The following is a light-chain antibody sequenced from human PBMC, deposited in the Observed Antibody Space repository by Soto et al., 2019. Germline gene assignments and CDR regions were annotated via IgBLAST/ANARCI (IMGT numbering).Light chain of an antibody. CDR1: SSDVGSYNL. CDR3: SSSATSSTFVV. V-gene: IGLV2-23*03. Sequence: QSALTQPASVSGSPGQSITISCTGTSSDVGSYNLVSWYQHHPGKAPKLMIFEGNKRPLGVSNRFSGSKSGNTASLTISGLQAEDEADYYCSSSATSSTFVVFGGGTKVTVL. CDR2: EGN. J-gene: IGLJ2*01.